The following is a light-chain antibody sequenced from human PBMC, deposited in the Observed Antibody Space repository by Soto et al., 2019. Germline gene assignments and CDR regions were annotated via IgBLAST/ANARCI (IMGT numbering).Light chain of an antibody. J-gene: IGKJ5*01. CDR2: GAS. CDR1: QGISSY. Sequence: DIQLTQSPSFLSASVGDRITITCRASQGISSYLAWYQQKPGKAPKLLIYGASTLQSGVPSRFSGCGSGTEFAPTISSLKPEGFATFHFQRRNSYPLTFGQGKRLEIK. CDR3: QRRNSYPLT. V-gene: IGKV1-9*01.